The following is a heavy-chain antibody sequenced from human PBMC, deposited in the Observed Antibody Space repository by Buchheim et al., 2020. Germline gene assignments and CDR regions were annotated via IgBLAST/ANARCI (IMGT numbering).Heavy chain of an antibody. V-gene: IGHV1-69*04. CDR3: AGARTCRCDCPHRPIDF. J-gene: IGHJ4*02. CDR1: GDPFKHFA. Sequence: QVQVVQSGPEVTKPGSSVMISCKASGDPFKHFAILWLRQAPGQSPQWMGRILPLIGVVNNAQEFQGRVTITADKSTDTVFTAIIRPQSADTFNYPCAGARTCRCDCPHRPIDFWGPG. CDR2: ILPLIGVV. D-gene: IGHD2-21*02.